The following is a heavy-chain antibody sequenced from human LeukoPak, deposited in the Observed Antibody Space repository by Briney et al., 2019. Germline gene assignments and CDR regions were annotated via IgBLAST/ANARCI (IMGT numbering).Heavy chain of an antibody. CDR3: ARDRDSSGWYEGFDY. CDR1: GFTFSSSA. V-gene: IGHV3-30-3*01. Sequence: GRSLRLSCAASGFTFSSSAMHWVRQAPVKGLEWVAVISYDGSNKYYADSVKGRFTISRDNSKNTLYLQMNSLGADDTAVYYCARDRDSSGWYEGFDYWGQGTLVTVSS. D-gene: IGHD6-19*01. CDR2: ISYDGSNK. J-gene: IGHJ4*02.